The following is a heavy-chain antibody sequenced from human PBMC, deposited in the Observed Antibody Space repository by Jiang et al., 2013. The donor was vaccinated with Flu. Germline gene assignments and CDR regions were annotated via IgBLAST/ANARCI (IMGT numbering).Heavy chain of an antibody. D-gene: IGHD3-3*01. CDR3: ARWYYDFWSGYYPREYYYYGMDV. V-gene: IGHV2-5*02. Sequence: KPTQTLTLTCTFSGFSLSTAGVGVGWIRQPPGKALDCLALIYWDDDKRYSPSLKSRLTITKDTSKNQVVLTMTNMDPVDTATYYCARWYYDFWSGYYPREYYYYGMDVWGQGTTVTVSS. CDR1: GFSLSTAGVG. CDR2: IYWDDDK. J-gene: IGHJ6*02.